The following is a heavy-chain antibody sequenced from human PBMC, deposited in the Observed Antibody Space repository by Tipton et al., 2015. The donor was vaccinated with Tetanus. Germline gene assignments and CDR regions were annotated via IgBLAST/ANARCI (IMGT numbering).Heavy chain of an antibody. J-gene: IGHJ4*02. Sequence: TLSLTCTVSGDSISSSYWSWIRQPPGKGLEWIGYIYYSGSTNYNPSLKSRVTISVDTSKNQFSLKLSSVTAADTAVYYCARGTGDYWGQGTLVTVSS. D-gene: IGHD1-14*01. V-gene: IGHV4-59*01. CDR2: IYYSGST. CDR3: ARGTGDY. CDR1: GDSISSSY.